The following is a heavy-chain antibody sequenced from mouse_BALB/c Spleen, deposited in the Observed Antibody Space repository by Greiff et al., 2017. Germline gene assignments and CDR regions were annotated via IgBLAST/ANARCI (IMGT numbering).Heavy chain of an antibody. J-gene: IGHJ4*01. V-gene: IGHV3-2*02. CDR2: ISYSGST. D-gene: IGHD2-2*01. CDR3: ARGIYYGSYYAMDY. Sequence: VQLQQSGPGLVKPSQSLSLTCTVTGYSITSDYAWNWIRQFPGNKLEWMGYISYSGSTSYNPSLKSRISITRDTSKNQFFLQLNSVTTEDTATYYCARGIYYGSYYAMDYWGQGTSVTVSS. CDR1: GYSITSDYA.